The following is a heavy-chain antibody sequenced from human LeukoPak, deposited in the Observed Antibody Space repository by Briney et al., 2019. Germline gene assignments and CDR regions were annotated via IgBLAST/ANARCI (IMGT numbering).Heavy chain of an antibody. CDR1: GYTFTSYG. CDR3: ARGRYSSSQPNYYDYYMDV. CDR2: ISAYNGNT. Sequence: GASVKVSCKASGYTFTSYGISWVRQAPGQGLEWMGWISAYNGNTNYAQKLQGRVTMTTDTSTSTAYMELRSLRSDDTAVYYCARGRYSSSQPNYYDYYMDVWGKGTTVTVSS. J-gene: IGHJ6*03. D-gene: IGHD6-6*01. V-gene: IGHV1-18*01.